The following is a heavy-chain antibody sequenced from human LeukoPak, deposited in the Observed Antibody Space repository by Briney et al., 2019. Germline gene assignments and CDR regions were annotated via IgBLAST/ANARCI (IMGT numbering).Heavy chain of an antibody. J-gene: IGHJ4*02. CDR3: ARDPDVGYCSGGSCYYFDY. CDR1: GGSISSYY. Sequence: PSETLSLTCTVSGGSISSYYWSWIRQPPGKGLEWIGYIYYNGSTNYNPSLKSRVTMSVDTSKNQFSLKLSSVTAADTAVYYCARDPDVGYCSGGSCYYFDYWGQGTLVTVSS. D-gene: IGHD2-15*01. CDR2: IYYNGST. V-gene: IGHV4-59*12.